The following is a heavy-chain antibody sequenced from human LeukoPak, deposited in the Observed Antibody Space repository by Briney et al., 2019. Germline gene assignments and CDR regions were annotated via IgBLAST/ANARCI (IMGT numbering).Heavy chain of an antibody. D-gene: IGHD5-18*01. V-gene: IGHV4-38-2*01. CDR2: IYHSGMA. CDR3: ARVWGYTYGYFDY. J-gene: IGHJ4*02. CDR1: DYSISSDYY. Sequence: SETLSLTCGVSDYSISSDYYWGWIRQPPGKGLEWIGSIYHSGMAYYNPSLNSRVTISVDTSKNQFSLKLNSVTAADTAVYYCARVWGYTYGYFDYWGQGTLVTVSS.